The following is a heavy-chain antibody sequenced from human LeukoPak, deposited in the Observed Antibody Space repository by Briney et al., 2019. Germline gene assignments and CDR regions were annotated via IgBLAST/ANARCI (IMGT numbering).Heavy chain of an antibody. CDR1: GFTLSSYA. CDR2: ISGSGGST. Sequence: GGSLTLSCAASGFTLSSYAMSWVRQAPGKGLEWVSAISGSGGSTYYADSVKGRFTISRDNSKNTLYLQMNSLRAEDTAVYYCAKDRRYSSSLNWFDPWGQGTLVTVSS. V-gene: IGHV3-23*01. CDR3: AKDRRYSSSLNWFDP. D-gene: IGHD6-13*01. J-gene: IGHJ5*02.